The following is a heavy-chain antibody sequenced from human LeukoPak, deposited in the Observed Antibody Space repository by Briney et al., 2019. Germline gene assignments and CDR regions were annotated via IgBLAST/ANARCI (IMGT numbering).Heavy chain of an antibody. CDR2: TGPDGKKT. J-gene: IGHJ6*03. D-gene: IGHD2-15*01. Sequence: GGSLRLSCAASGFTFNRYGMHWVRQAPGKGLEWVAFTGPDGKKTFYGDSLNGRFTISRDNFEDTVFLQMNTMRAEDTAVYYCTRQMVEGQQNYYMDVWGNGTTVTVSS. CDR1: GFTFNRYG. V-gene: IGHV3-33*01. CDR3: TRQMVEGQQNYYMDV.